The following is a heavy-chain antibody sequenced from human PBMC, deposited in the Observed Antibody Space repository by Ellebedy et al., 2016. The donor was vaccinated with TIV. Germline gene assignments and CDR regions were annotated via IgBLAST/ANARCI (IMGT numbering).Heavy chain of an antibody. J-gene: IGHJ5*01. D-gene: IGHD4-17*01. V-gene: IGHV3-7*01. CDR1: GFSFRSYW. CDR2: IRGDSEK. CDR3: ARRGSYGDYAVQINSWFDS. Sequence: PGGSLRLSCEAFGFSFRSYWMSWVRQAPGKGLEWVANIRGDSEKYYVDSVKGRFTIFRDNGKNSLYLQMHSLRPEDTAVYYCARRGSYGDYAVQINSWFDSWGQGTLVTVSS.